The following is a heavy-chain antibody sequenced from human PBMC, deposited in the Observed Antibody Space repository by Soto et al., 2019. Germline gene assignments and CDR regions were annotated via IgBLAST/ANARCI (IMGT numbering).Heavy chain of an antibody. Sequence: GGSLRLSCAASGFTFSSYSMNWVRQAPGKGLEWVSYISSSSSTIYYADSVKGRFTISRDNAKNSLYLQMNSLRAEDTAVYYCAREMRNAFSNAFDIWGQGTMVTVSS. CDR2: ISSSSSTI. CDR1: GFTFSSYS. J-gene: IGHJ3*02. D-gene: IGHD3-16*01. CDR3: AREMRNAFSNAFDI. V-gene: IGHV3-48*01.